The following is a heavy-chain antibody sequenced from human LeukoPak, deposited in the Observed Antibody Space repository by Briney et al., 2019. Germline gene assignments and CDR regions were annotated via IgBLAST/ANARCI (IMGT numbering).Heavy chain of an antibody. Sequence: PGGSLRLSCAASGFTFNNYAMTWVRQGPGKGLEWVSTISGSGDSTHYADSVKGRFTISRDNSKNTLYLQMNSLRVEDTAVCYCVKGCSYTSCYTSDYWGQGTLVTVSS. V-gene: IGHV3-23*01. D-gene: IGHD2-2*02. CDR3: VKGCSYTSCYTSDY. CDR2: ISGSGDST. J-gene: IGHJ4*02. CDR1: GFTFNNYA.